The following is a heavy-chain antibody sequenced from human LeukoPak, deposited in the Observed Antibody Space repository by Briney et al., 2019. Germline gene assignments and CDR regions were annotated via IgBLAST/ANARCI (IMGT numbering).Heavy chain of an antibody. CDR1: GGSISSSSYY. Sequence: PSETLSLTCTVSGGSISSSSYYWGWIRQPPGKGLEWIGSIYYSGSTYYNPSLKSRVTISVDTSKNQFSLKLSSVTAADTAVYYCARLYGSGSYYSVWVAAPYFDYWGQGTLVTVSS. V-gene: IGHV4-39*07. CDR3: ARLYGSGSYYSVWVAAPYFDY. J-gene: IGHJ4*02. D-gene: IGHD3-10*01. CDR2: IYYSGST.